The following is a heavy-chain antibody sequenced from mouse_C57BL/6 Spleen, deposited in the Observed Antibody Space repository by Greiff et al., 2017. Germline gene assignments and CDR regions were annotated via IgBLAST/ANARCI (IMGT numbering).Heavy chain of an antibody. V-gene: IGHV10-3*01. CDR3: VREGDYYGSSSFAY. CDR1: GFTFNTYA. Sequence: VQLQQSGGGLVQPKGSLKLSCAASGFTFNTYAMHWVRQAPGKGLEWVARIRSKSSNYATYYADSVKDRFTISRDDSQSMLYLQMNNLKTEDTAMYDCVREGDYYGSSSFAYWGQGTLVTVSA. D-gene: IGHD1-1*01. J-gene: IGHJ3*01. CDR2: IRSKSSNYAT.